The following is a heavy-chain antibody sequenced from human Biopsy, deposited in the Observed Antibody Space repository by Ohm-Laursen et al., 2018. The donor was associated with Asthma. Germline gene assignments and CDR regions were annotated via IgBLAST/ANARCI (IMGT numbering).Heavy chain of an antibody. V-gene: IGHV1-18*01. J-gene: IGHJ6*02. Sequence: ASVKVSCKTSGYTFNSAGITWVRQAPGQGLEWMGWIGVYNGNTKVAQKLQDRVTMITDTSTSTAYMELRSLRSDDTAVYFCARAVDYSHYYGIDVWGQGTTVTV. D-gene: IGHD3-10*01. CDR2: IGVYNGNT. CDR3: ARAVDYSHYYGIDV. CDR1: GYTFNSAG.